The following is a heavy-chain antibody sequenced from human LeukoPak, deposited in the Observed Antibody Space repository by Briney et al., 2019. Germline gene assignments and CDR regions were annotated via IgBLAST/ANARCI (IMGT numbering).Heavy chain of an antibody. CDR3: ARPYYDFWSGYNPKKYYYYMDV. V-gene: IGHV3-21*01. Sequence: PGGSLRLSCAASGFMFSSYSMNWVRQAPGKGLEWVSSISSSSSYIYYADSVKGRFTISRDNAKNSLYLQMNSLRAEDTAVYYCARPYYDFWSGYNPKKYYYYMDVWGKGTTVTVSS. D-gene: IGHD3-3*01. CDR1: GFMFSSYS. J-gene: IGHJ6*03. CDR2: ISSSSSYI.